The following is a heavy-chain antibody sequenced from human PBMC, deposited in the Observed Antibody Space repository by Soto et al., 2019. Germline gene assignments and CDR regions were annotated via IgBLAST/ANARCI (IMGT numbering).Heavy chain of an antibody. CDR1: GYTFTSND. CDR3: ASVGARGLEGLVVPGWFDH. D-gene: IGHD2-2*01. V-gene: IGHV1-8*01. J-gene: IGHJ5*02. CDR2: MNPNSGNT. Sequence: QVQLVQSGAEVKKPGASVKVSCKASGYTFTSNDIHGVRQATGQGLEWMGWMNPNSGNTGYAQKFQGRVTMTRNTSISTAYRELSRLRSEDTAVYDCASVGARGLEGLVVPGWFDHWGQGTLVTVSS.